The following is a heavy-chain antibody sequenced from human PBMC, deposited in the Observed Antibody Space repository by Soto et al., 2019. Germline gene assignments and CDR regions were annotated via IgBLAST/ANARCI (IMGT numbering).Heavy chain of an antibody. CDR1: GFTLGNYA. CDR2: ISYDGSNE. CDR3: ARDELDCSCTRCFTPYNSYGLDV. Sequence: PGGSLRLSCEASGFTLGNYAMHWVRQAPGKGLEWVAFISYDGSNEDYADSVKGRLTISRDNSKNTLYLEVNSLRAEDTAVYYCARDELDCSCTRCFTPYNSYGLDVCGRGTTVTVSS. J-gene: IGHJ6*02. D-gene: IGHD2-2*01. V-gene: IGHV3-30-3*01.